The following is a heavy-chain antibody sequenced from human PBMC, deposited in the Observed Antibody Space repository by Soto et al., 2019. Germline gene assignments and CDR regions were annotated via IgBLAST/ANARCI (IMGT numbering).Heavy chain of an antibody. CDR1: GGTFSSYA. CDR2: IIPIFGSA. Sequence: QVQLVQSGAEVKKPGSSVKVSCKASGGTFSSYAISWVRQAPGQGLEWMGGIIPIFGSANYAQKFQGRVTITADESTSTAYMDLSSLSSEDTAVYYCARDPKRYYDSSGYGYYYYGMDVWGQGTTFTVSS. D-gene: IGHD3-22*01. V-gene: IGHV1-69*01. CDR3: ARDPKRYYDSSGYGYYYYGMDV. J-gene: IGHJ6*02.